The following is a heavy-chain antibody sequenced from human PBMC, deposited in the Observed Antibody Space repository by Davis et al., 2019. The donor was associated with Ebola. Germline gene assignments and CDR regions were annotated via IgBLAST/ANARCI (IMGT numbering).Heavy chain of an antibody. D-gene: IGHD3-22*01. CDR2: IYYTGTT. Sequence: MPSETLSLTCTVSAGSISSSSYYCGWLRPPPVKGLEWIGSIYYTGTTNYNPSLKSRVTISVDTSKNQFSLKLSSVTAADTAVYYCASLVNHYYDSSGYYSPYYFDYWGQGTLVTVSS. CDR1: AGSISSSSYY. CDR3: ASLVNHYYDSSGYYSPYYFDY. V-gene: IGHV4-39*07. J-gene: IGHJ4*02.